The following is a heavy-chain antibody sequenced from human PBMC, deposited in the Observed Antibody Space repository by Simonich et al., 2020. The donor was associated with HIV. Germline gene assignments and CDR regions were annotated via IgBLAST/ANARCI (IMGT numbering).Heavy chain of an antibody. CDR1: GFTFSSYS. CDR3: ARDKEVYAMGGYFDY. V-gene: IGHV3-21*01. Sequence: EVQLVESGGGLVKPGGSLRLSCAASGFTFSSYSMNWVRQAPGKGLEWVSFISSSRSSYYADSVKVRFTISRDNAKNSLYLQMNSLRAEDTAVYYCARDKEVYAMGGYFDYWGQGTLVTVSS. CDR2: ISSSRSS. J-gene: IGHJ4*02. D-gene: IGHD2-8*01.